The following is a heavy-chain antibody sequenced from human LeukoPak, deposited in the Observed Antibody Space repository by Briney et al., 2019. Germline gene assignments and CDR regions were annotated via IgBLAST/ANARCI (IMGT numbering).Heavy chain of an antibody. Sequence: GRSLRLSCAASGFTFRSYAMHWVRQAPGKGLEWVAVISYDGSNKYYADSVKGRFTISRDNSKNTLYLQMNSLRAEDTAVYYCARDQGDSGTTPLDYWGQGTLVTVSS. J-gene: IGHJ4*02. V-gene: IGHV3-30-3*01. CDR1: GFTFRSYA. CDR3: ARDQGDSGTTPLDY. D-gene: IGHD1-7*01. CDR2: ISYDGSNK.